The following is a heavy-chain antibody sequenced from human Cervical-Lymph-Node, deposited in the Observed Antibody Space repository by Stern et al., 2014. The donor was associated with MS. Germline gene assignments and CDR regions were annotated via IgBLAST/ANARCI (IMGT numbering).Heavy chain of an antibody. J-gene: IGHJ6*02. D-gene: IGHD6-6*01. CDR1: GFTFSSYG. V-gene: IGHV3-30*18. Sequence: VQLVESGGGVVQPGRSLRLSCAASGFTFSSYGMHWVRQAPGKGLEWGAVISYDGSNKNYADSVKGRFTISRDNSKNTLYLQMNSLRAEDTAVYYCAKSSSPSHYYYYGMDVWGQGTTVTVSS. CDR2: ISYDGSNK. CDR3: AKSSSPSHYYYYGMDV.